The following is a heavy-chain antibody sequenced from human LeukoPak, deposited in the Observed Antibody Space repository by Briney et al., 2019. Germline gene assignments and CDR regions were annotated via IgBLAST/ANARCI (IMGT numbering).Heavy chain of an antibody. Sequence: GGSLRLSCAASGFTFSSYAMSWVRQAPGKGLEWVSGRSGGNTGYADSVKGRFTISRDNAKNFLYLQMNSLRAEDTAVYYCATQRGRCCSGGSCYLLGGSDYWGQGTLVTVSS. J-gene: IGHJ4*02. CDR2: RSGGNT. CDR1: GFTFSSYA. V-gene: IGHV3-20*04. D-gene: IGHD2-15*01. CDR3: ATQRGRCCSGGSCYLLGGSDY.